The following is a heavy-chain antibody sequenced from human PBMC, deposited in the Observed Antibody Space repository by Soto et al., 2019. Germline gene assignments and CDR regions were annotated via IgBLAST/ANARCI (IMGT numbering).Heavy chain of an antibody. Sequence: PGESLKISCAASGFTFSNAWINWVRQAPGKGLEWVGRVKSKTHGGTTDYAEPVKGRFAISRDDSNNMVYLQMNSLKIEDTAVYYCARGEGYSYGPKGYYYYGMDVWGQGTTVTVSS. V-gene: IGHV3-15*07. CDR3: ARGEGYSYGPKGYYYYGMDV. CDR2: VKSKTHGGTT. D-gene: IGHD5-18*01. J-gene: IGHJ6*02. CDR1: GFTFSNAW.